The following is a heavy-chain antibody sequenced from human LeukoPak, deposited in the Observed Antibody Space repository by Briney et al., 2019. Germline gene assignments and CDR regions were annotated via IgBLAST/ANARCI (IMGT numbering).Heavy chain of an antibody. J-gene: IGHJ4*02. D-gene: IGHD5-18*01. CDR3: ARVPDTAMVVYYFDY. Sequence: ASVKVSCKASGYTFTGYGISWVRQAPEQGLEWMGWISAYNGNTNYAQKLQGRVTMTTDTSTSTAYMELRSLRSDDTAVYYCARVPDTAMVVYYFDYWGQGTLVTVSS. CDR2: ISAYNGNT. V-gene: IGHV1-18*01. CDR1: GYTFTGYG.